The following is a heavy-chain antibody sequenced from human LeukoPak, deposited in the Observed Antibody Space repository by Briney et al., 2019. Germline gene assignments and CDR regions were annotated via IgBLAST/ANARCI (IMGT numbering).Heavy chain of an antibody. CDR2: ISGSGGST. CDR3: AKATDSSVYYYEYSPDY. V-gene: IGHV3-23*01. D-gene: IGHD3-22*01. J-gene: IGHJ4*02. CDR1: GFTFSSYA. Sequence: HPGGSLRLSCAASGFTFSSYAMSWVRQAPGKGLEWVSTISGSGGSTYYADSVKGRFTISRDNSKNTLYQQMNSLRAEDTAVYYCAKATDSSVYYYEYSPDYWGQGTLVTVSS.